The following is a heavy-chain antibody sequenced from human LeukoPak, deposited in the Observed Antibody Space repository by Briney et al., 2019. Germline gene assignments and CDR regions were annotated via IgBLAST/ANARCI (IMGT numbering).Heavy chain of an antibody. CDR1: GFTFSDYY. Sequence: PGGSLRLSCAASGFTFSDYYMSWIRQAPGKGLEWVSYISSSGSTIYYADSVKGRFTISRDNAKNTLYLQMNSLRAEDTAVYYCARGYCSSTSCYSTRFDPWGQGTLVTVSS. CDR2: ISSSGSTI. D-gene: IGHD2-2*01. V-gene: IGHV3-11*04. CDR3: ARGYCSSTSCYSTRFDP. J-gene: IGHJ5*02.